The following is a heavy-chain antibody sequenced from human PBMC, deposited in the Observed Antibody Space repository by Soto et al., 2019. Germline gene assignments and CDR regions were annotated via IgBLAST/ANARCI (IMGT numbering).Heavy chain of an antibody. CDR3: ARGLFRPQWLVLDYFDY. D-gene: IGHD6-19*01. J-gene: IGHJ4*02. CDR2: INHSGST. V-gene: IGHV4-34*01. CDR1: GGSFSGYY. Sequence: PSETLSLTCAVYGGSFSGYYWSWIRQPPGKGLEWIGEINHSGSTNYNPSPKSRVTISVDTSKNQFSLKLSSVTAADTAVYYCARGLFRPQWLVLDYFDYWGQGTLVTVSS.